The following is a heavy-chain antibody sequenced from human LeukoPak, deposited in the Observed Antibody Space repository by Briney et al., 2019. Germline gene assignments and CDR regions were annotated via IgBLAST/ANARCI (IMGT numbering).Heavy chain of an antibody. CDR3: ARGRIAMVRGVYRHNGFDP. D-gene: IGHD3-10*01. CDR1: GGSFSGYY. V-gene: IGHV4-34*01. J-gene: IGHJ5*02. CDR2: INHSGIT. Sequence: PSETLSLTCAVYGGSFSGYYWSGIRQPPGKGLEWSGEINHSGITNYNPSLKSRVTISVDTSKNQFSLRPMSVAAADVYVYYCARGRIAMVRGVYRHNGFDPWGQGTLVTVSS.